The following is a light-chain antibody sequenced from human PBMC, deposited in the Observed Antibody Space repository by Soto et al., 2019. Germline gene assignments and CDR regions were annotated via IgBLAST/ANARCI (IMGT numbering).Light chain of an antibody. CDR3: LQDDDCPST. V-gene: IGKV1-6*01. J-gene: IGKJ2*01. Sequence: AIQMTQSPPSLSASVGDRVIITCRASQDIRVDVGWLQQRPGHAPNLLIYAASTVPTGVPSTFTGSGSGTDFPLALRGLQPEDVATHFCLQDDDCPSTFGPGAKLEI. CDR2: AAS. CDR1: QDIRVD.